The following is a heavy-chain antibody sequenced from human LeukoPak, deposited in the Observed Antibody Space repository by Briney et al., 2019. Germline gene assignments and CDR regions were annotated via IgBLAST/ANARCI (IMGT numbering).Heavy chain of an antibody. V-gene: IGHV1-2*06. Sequence: ASVKVSCKASGYTFTGYYMHWVRQAPGQGLEWMGRINPNSGGTNYAQKFQGRVTMTRDTSISTAYMELSRLRSDDTAVYYCARDCSGGSCYDGVDYWGQGTLVTVSS. CDR1: GYTFTGYY. J-gene: IGHJ4*02. CDR3: ARDCSGGSCYDGVDY. D-gene: IGHD2-15*01. CDR2: INPNSGGT.